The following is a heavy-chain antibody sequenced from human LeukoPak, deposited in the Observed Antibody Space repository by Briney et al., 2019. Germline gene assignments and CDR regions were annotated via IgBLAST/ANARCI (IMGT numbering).Heavy chain of an antibody. Sequence: GRSLRLSCGASGFTFSNYGMHWVRQAPGKGPEWVAVIWYDGNNKYYADSVKGRFTISRDNSKNTLYLQMNSLRDEDTAVFYCARGSGGYYNYMDVWGKGTTVTVSS. CDR3: ARGSGGYYNYMDV. CDR2: IWYDGNNK. CDR1: GFTFSNYG. V-gene: IGHV3-33*01. J-gene: IGHJ6*03. D-gene: IGHD3-10*01.